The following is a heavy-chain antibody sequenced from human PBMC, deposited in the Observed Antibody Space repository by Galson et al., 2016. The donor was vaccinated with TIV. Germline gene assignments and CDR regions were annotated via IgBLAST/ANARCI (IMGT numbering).Heavy chain of an antibody. CDR1: GYSISNYW. CDR2: IYPGDSDT. D-gene: IGHD1-14*01. Sequence: QSGAEVKKPGESLRISCKASGYSISNYWIVWVRQMPGKGLEWMGIIYPGDSDTRYSPSFQGQVTISADKSINTAYVKWSRLKASDTAMYSCARASQDCRRGTGYFHCYGMDLWGQGTRVTVSS. CDR3: ARASQDCRRGTGYFHCYGMDL. V-gene: IGHV5-51*01. J-gene: IGHJ6*02.